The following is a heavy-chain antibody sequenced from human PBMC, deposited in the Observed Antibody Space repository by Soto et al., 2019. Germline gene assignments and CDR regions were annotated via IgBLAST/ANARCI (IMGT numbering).Heavy chain of an antibody. J-gene: IGHJ4*02. V-gene: IGHV3-30*04. CDR3: ARKWGTYSSASLDF. CDR1: GFSFTHYT. CDR2: MSYDGTNE. Sequence: QLMESGGGVVQPGGSLRLSCATSGFSFTHYTINWVRQAPGKGLEWVAVMSYDGTNENYADSVKGRFTISRDNSKTTVYLQMNSLTPEDTALYYCARKWGTYSSASLDFWGRGTLVTVSS. D-gene: IGHD6-19*01.